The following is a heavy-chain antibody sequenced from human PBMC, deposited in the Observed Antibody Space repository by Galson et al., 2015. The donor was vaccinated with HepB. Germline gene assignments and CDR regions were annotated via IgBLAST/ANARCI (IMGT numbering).Heavy chain of an antibody. D-gene: IGHD3-10*01. CDR2: IIPILGIA. CDR1: GGTFSSYA. V-gene: IGHV1-69*04. CDR3: ARVLLGFGDYRYGMDV. J-gene: IGHJ6*02. Sequence: SVKVSCKASGGTFSSYAISWVRQAPGQGLEWMGRIIPILGIANYAQKFQGRVTITADKSTSTAYMELSSLRSEDTAVYYCARVLLGFGDYRYGMDVWGQGTTVTVSS.